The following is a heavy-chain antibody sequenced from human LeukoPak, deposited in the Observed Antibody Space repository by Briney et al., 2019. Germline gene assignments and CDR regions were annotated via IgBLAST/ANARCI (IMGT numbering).Heavy chain of an antibody. J-gene: IGHJ6*03. CDR3: ARLDRNYYYLDV. V-gene: IGHV1-2*06. CDR1: GYTFTVLY. Sequence: ASVKVSCKTSGYTFTVLYMNWVRQAPGQGLEWMGRINPTTGVANYAQKFQGRVTVTRDTSINTAYMELSSLRSDDTAVYYCARLDRNYYYLDVWGRGTTVTVSS. D-gene: IGHD1-1*01. CDR2: INPTTGVA.